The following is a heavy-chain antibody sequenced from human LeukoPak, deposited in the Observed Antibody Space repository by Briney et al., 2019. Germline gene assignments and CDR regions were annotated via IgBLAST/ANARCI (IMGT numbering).Heavy chain of an antibody. CDR3: ARVPPLILTYGDYVAFDI. V-gene: IGHV4-59*01. D-gene: IGHD4-17*01. CDR2: IYYSGST. Sequence: SETLSLTCSVSGGSISGYYWSWIRQPPGKGVEWIGYIYYSGSTNYNPSLKSRVTISVDTSKNQFSLKLSSVTAADTAVYYCARVPPLILTYGDYVAFDIWGQGTMVTVSS. CDR1: GGSISGYY. J-gene: IGHJ3*02.